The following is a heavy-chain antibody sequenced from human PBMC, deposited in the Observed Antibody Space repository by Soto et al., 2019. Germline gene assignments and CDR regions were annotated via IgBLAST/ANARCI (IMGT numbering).Heavy chain of an antibody. J-gene: IGHJ4*02. CDR2: IYYSGST. CDR1: GGSVISGDYY. CDR3: ATFGVIGEPFQN. V-gene: IGHV4-30-4*01. D-gene: IGHD3-10*01. Sequence: KTSETLSLTCTVSGGSVISGDYYWSWIRQPPGKGLEWIGYIYYSGSTYYNPSLKSRVSISVDTSNSQFSLKLSSVTAADTAVYYCATFGVIGEPFQNWGQGTVVTVSS.